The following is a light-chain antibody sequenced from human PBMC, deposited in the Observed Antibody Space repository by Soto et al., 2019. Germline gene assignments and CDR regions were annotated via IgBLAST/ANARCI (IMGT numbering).Light chain of an antibody. CDR3: QQSYSTPRT. Sequence: DIQMTQSPSSLSASVGDRVTITCRASQSVSSFLNWYQQKPGKAPKLLIHGTSSLQSGVPSRFSGSGSGTDFTITISSLQPEDFATYYCQQSYSTPRTFGPGSKVDIK. CDR2: GTS. CDR1: QSVSSF. J-gene: IGKJ3*01. V-gene: IGKV1-39*01.